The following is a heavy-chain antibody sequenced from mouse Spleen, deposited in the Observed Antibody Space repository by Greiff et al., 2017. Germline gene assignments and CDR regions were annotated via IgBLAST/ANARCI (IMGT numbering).Heavy chain of an antibody. J-gene: IGHJ1*01. Sequence: EVNVVESGGGLVKLGGSLKLSCAASGFTFSSYYMSWVRQTPEKRLEWVATISSGGGSTYYPDSVKGRFTISRDNAKNTLYLQMSSLNSEDTAVYYCAILYDYDEGRYFDVWGAGTTVTVSS. CDR2: ISSGGGST. D-gene: IGHD2-4*01. CDR1: GFTFSSYY. V-gene: IGHV5-12-1*01. CDR3: AILYDYDEGRYFDV.